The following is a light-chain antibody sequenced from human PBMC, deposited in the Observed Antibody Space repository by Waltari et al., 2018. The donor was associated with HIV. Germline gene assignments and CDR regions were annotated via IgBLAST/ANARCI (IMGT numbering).Light chain of an antibody. CDR2: EGT. CDR1: SSDVGGYNY. Sequence: QSALTQPPSASGSPGQSVPIPCTGTSSDVGGYNYVLWYQNHPGKAPKRMMYEGTKRPSGGPDRFSGSKAGNTASLTVSGLQSDDEADFYCSSFEGNNNFVFGGGTKLTVL. CDR3: SSFEGNNNFV. J-gene: IGLJ2*01. V-gene: IGLV2-8*01.